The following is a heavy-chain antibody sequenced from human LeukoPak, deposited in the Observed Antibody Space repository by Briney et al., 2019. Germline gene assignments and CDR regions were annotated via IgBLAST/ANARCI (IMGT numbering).Heavy chain of an antibody. Sequence: ASVKVSCKASGYTFTGYYIHWVRQAPGQGLEWMGWINPKSGGANYAQKFQGRVTMTRDTSISTAYMELSRLRSVDTAVYYCARGLDYFDYWGQGTLVTVSS. CDR3: ARGLDYFDY. V-gene: IGHV1-2*02. J-gene: IGHJ4*02. CDR1: GYTFTGYY. CDR2: INPKSGGA.